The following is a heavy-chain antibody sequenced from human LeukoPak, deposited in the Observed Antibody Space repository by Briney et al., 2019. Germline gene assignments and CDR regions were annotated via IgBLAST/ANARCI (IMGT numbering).Heavy chain of an antibody. D-gene: IGHD3-3*01. J-gene: IGHJ5*02. V-gene: IGHV3-7*01. CDR2: IKQDGGEK. CDR3: AGGYYDFWSGYSNWFDP. Sequence: ETLSLTCTVSGGSISTYYWSWIRQPPGKGLEWVASIKQDGGEKYYVDSVKGRFTISRDNAKNSLYLQMNSLRAEDTAVYYCAGGYYDFWSGYSNWFDPWGQGTLVTVSS. CDR1: GGSISTYY.